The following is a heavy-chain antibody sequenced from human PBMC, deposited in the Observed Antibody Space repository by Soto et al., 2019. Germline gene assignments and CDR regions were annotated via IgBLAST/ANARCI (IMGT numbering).Heavy chain of an antibody. CDR2: IYPGDSDT. J-gene: IGHJ4*02. CDR1: GYSFTSYW. Sequence: EVQLVQSGAEVKKPGESLKISCKGSGYSFTSYWIGLVRQMPGKGLEWMGIIYPGDSDTRYSPSFQGQVTISADKSISTAYLQWSSLKASDTAMYYCARQALSKAGATIVDYWGQGTLVTVSS. CDR3: ARQALSKAGATIVDY. V-gene: IGHV5-51*01. D-gene: IGHD5-12*01.